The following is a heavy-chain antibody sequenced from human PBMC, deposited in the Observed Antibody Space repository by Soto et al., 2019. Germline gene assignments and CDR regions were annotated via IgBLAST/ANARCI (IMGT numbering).Heavy chain of an antibody. CDR1: GFTFSSYW. J-gene: IGHJ6*02. V-gene: IGHV3-74*01. Sequence: GGSLRLSCAASGFTFSSYWMHWVRQAPGKGLVWVSRINSDGSSTSYADSVKGRFTISRDNAKNTLYLQMNSLRAEDTAVYYCARNGDYGYYYYYGMDVWGQGTTVTVSS. CDR3: ARNGDYGYYYYYGMDV. CDR2: INSDGSST. D-gene: IGHD4-17*01.